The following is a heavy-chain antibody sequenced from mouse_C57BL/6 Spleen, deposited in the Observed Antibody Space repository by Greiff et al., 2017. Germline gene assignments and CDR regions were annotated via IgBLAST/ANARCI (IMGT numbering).Heavy chain of an antibody. CDR1: GYTFTSYW. D-gene: IGHD1-1*01. CDR3: ATTVVATGYFDY. V-gene: IGHV1-52*01. CDR2: IDPSDSET. Sequence: QVQLQQPGAELVRPGSSVKLSCKASGYTFTSYWMHWVKQRPIQGLEWIGNIDPSDSETHFNQKFKDKATLTVDKSSSTAYMQLSSLTSEDSAVYYCATTVVATGYFDYWGQGTTLTVSS. J-gene: IGHJ2*01.